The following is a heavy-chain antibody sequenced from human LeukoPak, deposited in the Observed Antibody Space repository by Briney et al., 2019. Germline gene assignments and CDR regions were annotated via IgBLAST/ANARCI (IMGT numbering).Heavy chain of an antibody. CDR3: ARGLVPNSYGYYFDY. V-gene: IGHV4-59*08. J-gene: IGHJ4*02. D-gene: IGHD5-18*01. Sequence: SETLSLTCTVSGGSISSYYWSWVRQPPGKGLEWIGYIYYSGSTNYNPSLKSRVTISVDTSKNQFSLKLGSVTAADTAVYYCARGLVPNSYGYYFDYWGQGTLVTVSS. CDR1: GGSISSYY. CDR2: IYYSGST.